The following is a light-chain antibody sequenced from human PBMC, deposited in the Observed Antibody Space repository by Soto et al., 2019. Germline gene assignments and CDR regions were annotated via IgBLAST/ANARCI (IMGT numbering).Light chain of an antibody. V-gene: IGKV3-20*01. CDR3: QQFSSYPLT. Sequence: EIVLTQSPATLSLSPGERATFSCRASQSVSSDLVWYQQKPGQAPRLLIYGASSRATGIPDRFSGSGSGTDFTLTISRLEPEDFAVYYCQQFSSYPLTFGGGTKVDIK. J-gene: IGKJ4*01. CDR1: QSVSSD. CDR2: GAS.